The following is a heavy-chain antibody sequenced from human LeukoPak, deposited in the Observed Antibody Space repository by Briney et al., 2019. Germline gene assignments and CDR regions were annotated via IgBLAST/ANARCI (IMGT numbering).Heavy chain of an antibody. V-gene: IGHV4-39*01. CDR3: ATLGERRGAYNWFDS. D-gene: IGHD3-16*01. CDR1: GGSIGNSDYY. Sequence: SETLSLTCSVSGGSIGNSDYYWGWIRQPPGKGLEWIGSIFYTGSTYYNPSLKSRVTMSVDTSKNQFSLKLTSVTAADTAVYYCATLGERRGAYNWFDSWSQGTLVTVSS. J-gene: IGHJ5*01. CDR2: IFYTGST.